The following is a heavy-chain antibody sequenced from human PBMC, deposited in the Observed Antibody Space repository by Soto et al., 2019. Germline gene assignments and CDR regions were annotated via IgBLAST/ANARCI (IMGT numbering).Heavy chain of an antibody. D-gene: IGHD6-19*01. J-gene: IGHJ4*02. V-gene: IGHV3-30-3*01. CDR1: GFTFSSYT. CDR2: ISYDENNK. CDR3: ARDPYSSGWLDY. Sequence: QVQLVESGGGVVQPGRSLRLSCAASGFTFSSYTMHWVRQAPGKGLEWVAVISYDENNKYYADSVKGRFTISRDNSKNTLYLQMNRLRGEDTAVYYCARDPYSSGWLDYWGQGTLVTGSS.